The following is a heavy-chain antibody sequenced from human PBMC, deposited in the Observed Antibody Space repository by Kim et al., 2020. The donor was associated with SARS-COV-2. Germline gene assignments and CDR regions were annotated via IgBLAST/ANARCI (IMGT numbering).Heavy chain of an antibody. V-gene: IGHV4-31*02. J-gene: IGHJ4*02. CDR2: T. Sequence: TYYNPSLKSRVTISVDTSKNQFSLKLSSVTAADTAVYYCARDLQLGDSDYWGQGTLVTVSS. D-gene: IGHD6-6*01. CDR3: ARDLQLGDSDY.